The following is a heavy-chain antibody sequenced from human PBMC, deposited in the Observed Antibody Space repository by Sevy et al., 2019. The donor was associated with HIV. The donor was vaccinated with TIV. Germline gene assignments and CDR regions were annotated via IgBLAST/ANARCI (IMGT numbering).Heavy chain of an antibody. CDR3: GKGGGGHYDPDEIGYYFYYYNMDV. J-gene: IGHJ6*03. V-gene: IGHV3-23*01. D-gene: IGHD3-22*01. CDR2: ISGSGTRT. CDR1: GFSFDSYG. Sequence: GGSLRLSCAVSGFSFDSYGMTWVRQAPGKGLEWVSGISGSGTRTYYADSVKGRFIISRDNSKNTLYLQMNSLRSEDTAFYDWGKGGGGHYDPDEIGYYFYYYNMDVWGKGTTVTVSS.